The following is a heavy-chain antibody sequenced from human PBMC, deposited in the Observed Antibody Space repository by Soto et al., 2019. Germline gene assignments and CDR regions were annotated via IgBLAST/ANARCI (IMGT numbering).Heavy chain of an antibody. CDR1: GGSISSYY. V-gene: IGHV4-59*01. J-gene: IGHJ4*02. Sequence: SETLSLTCPVSGGSISSYYWIWIRQPPGKGLEWIGYIYYSGSTNYNPSLKSRVTISVDTSKNQFSLKLSSVTAADTAVYYCARERGVVGVFDYWGQGTLVTVSS. CDR3: ARERGVVGVFDY. CDR2: IYYSGST. D-gene: IGHD2-21*01.